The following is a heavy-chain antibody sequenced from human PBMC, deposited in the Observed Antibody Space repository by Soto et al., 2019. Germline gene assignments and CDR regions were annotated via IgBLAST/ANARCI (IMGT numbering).Heavy chain of an antibody. CDR3: TGEAASGY. CDR2: ISRDGGTK. CDR1: GFTVSTFG. Sequence: QVQLVESGGGVVQPGRSLRLSCVVSGFTVSTFGMHWVRQAPGKGLEWVAVISRDGGTKFYADSVKGRFTISRDNSRNTLFLEMNSLRADDMAVYYCTGEAASGYWGQGTLVTVSS. V-gene: IGHV3-30*03. J-gene: IGHJ4*02. D-gene: IGHD2-8*02.